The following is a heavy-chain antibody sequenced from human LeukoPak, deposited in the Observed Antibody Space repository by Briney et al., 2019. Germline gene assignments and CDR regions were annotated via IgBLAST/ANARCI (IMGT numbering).Heavy chain of an antibody. J-gene: IGHJ4*02. D-gene: IGHD2-2*02. CDR2: IYYSGST. Sequence: SQTLSLTCTVSGGSISSGGYYWSWIRQHPGKGLEWIGYIYYSGSTYYNPSLKSRVTISVDTSKNQFSLKLSSVTAADTAVYYCARGLTYCSSTSCYTSDYWGQGTLVTVSS. V-gene: IGHV4-31*03. CDR3: ARGLTYCSSTSCYTSDY. CDR1: GGSISSGGYY.